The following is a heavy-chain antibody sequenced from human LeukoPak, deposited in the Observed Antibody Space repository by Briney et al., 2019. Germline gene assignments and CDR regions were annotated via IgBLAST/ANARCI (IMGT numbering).Heavy chain of an antibody. CDR3: ATHDVLTGYPYFDS. V-gene: IGHV3-7*01. CDR1: GFIFRSYW. J-gene: IGHJ4*02. CDR2: IKQDGSDK. Sequence: GGSLRLSCATSGFIFRSYWMSWVRQAPGKGLEWVANIKQDGSDKYYVDSVKGRFTISRDNAKNSLYLQMNSLGAGDAAVYYCATHDVLTGYPYFDSWGQGTLVTVSS. D-gene: IGHD3-9*01.